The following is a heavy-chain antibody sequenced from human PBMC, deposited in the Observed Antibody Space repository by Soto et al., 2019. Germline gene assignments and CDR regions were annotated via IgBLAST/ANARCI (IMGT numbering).Heavy chain of an antibody. CDR3: ARDGVSSGWYENGMDV. CDR1: GGSISSYY. D-gene: IGHD6-19*01. CDR2: IYYSGST. V-gene: IGHV4-59*01. Sequence: QVQLQESGPGLVKPSETLSLTCTVSGGSISSYYWSWIRQPPGKGLEWIGYIYYSGSTNYNPSLKSRVTISVDTSKNQFSLKLSSVTAADTAVYYCARDGVSSGWYENGMDVWGQGTTVTVSS. J-gene: IGHJ6*02.